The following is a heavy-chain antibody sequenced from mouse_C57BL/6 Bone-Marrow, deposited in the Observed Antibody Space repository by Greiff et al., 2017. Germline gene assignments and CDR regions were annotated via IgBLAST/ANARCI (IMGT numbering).Heavy chain of an antibody. Sequence: QVQLQQPGAELVKPGASVKMSCKASGYNFNSYWITWVKQRPGQGLEWIGDIYPGSGSTKYNEKFKSKATLTVDTSSSTAYMQLSSLTSEDSAVYYCARGRTGDVDYWGQGTTLTVSS. J-gene: IGHJ2*01. CDR1: GYNFNSYW. D-gene: IGHD4-1*01. CDR3: ARGRTGDVDY. CDR2: IYPGSGST. V-gene: IGHV1-55*01.